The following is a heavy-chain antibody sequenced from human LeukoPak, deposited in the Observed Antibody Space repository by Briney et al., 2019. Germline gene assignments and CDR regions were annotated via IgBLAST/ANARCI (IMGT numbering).Heavy chain of an antibody. J-gene: IGHJ3*02. Sequence: SGTLSLTCTVSAGSINSYYWSWIRQPPGKGLEWIGSVYYSGSTYFNPSLKSRLTMSVDTSNSHFSLRLGSVTAADTAVYYSARPAHDAFDIRGQGTKVTVSS. V-gene: IGHV4-59*04. CDR1: AGSINSYY. CDR2: VYYSGST. CDR3: ARPAHDAFDI.